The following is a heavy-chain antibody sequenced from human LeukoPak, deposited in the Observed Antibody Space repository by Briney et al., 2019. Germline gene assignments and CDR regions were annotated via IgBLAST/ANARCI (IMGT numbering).Heavy chain of an antibody. V-gene: IGHV1-46*02. CDR2: INPSGGST. CDR1: GYTFNNHY. CDR3: ARQGTYSSAIGMGY. Sequence: GASVKVSCKASGYTFNNHYMYWVRQAPGQGLEWMGVINPSGGSTSYAQKFQGRVTMTRDTSTRTVYMEVNSLRSEDTAVYYSARQGTYSSAIGMGYWGQGTLVTVSS. J-gene: IGHJ4*02. D-gene: IGHD6-19*01.